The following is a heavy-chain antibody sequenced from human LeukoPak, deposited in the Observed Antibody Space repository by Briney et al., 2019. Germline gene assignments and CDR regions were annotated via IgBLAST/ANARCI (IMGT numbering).Heavy chain of an antibody. J-gene: IGHJ4*02. CDR1: GYTFTSYG. V-gene: IGHV1-18*01. D-gene: IGHD3-9*01. CDR2: ISAYNGNT. Sequence: ASVKVSCKASGYTFTSYGISWVRQAPGQGLEWMGWISAYNGNTNYAQKLQGRVTMTTDTSTSTAYMELRSLRSDDTAVYYCARDLRYFDWLLYQFDYWGQGTLVTVSS. CDR3: ARDLRYFDWLLYQFDY.